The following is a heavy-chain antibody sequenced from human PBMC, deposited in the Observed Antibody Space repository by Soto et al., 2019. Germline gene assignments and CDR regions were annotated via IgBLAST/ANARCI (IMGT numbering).Heavy chain of an antibody. CDR2: IYNSGST. CDR1: GASISSGNKY. J-gene: IGHJ4*02. V-gene: IGHV4-31*03. Sequence: SETLSLTCTVSGASISSGNKYWSWIRQHPGKVLEWIGYIYNSGSTYYNPSLKSRVTISVDTSKNEVSLKMSSVTAADTGQYFCATGLTASPFYFDYWGQGTRVTVSS. CDR3: ATGLTASPFYFDY.